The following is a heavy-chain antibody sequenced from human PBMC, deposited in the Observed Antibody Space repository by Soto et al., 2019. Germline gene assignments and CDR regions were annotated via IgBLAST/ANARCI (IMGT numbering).Heavy chain of an antibody. J-gene: IGHJ3*02. CDR1: GFTFSSYS. V-gene: IGHV3-21*01. D-gene: IGHD3-10*01. CDR3: ASISALWADAFDI. CDR2: ISSSSSYI. Sequence: SGGSLRLSCAASGFTFSSYSMNWVRQAPGKGLEWVSSISSSSSYIYYADSVKGRFTISRDNAKNSLYLQMNSLRAEDTDVYYCASISALWADAFDIWRQGTLVTVSS.